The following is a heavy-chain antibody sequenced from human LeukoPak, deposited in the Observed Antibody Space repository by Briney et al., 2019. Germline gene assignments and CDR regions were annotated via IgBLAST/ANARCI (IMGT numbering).Heavy chain of an antibody. CDR1: GGSFSGYY. V-gene: IGHV4-34*01. CDR3: ARAGGTIFGVVTLRYYFDY. Sequence: SETLSLTSAVYGGSFSGYYWSWIRQPPGKGLEWIGGINHSGSTNYNPSLKSRVTISVDTSKNQFSLKLSSVTAADTAVYYCARAGGTIFGVVTLRYYFDYWGQGTLVTVSS. J-gene: IGHJ4*02. D-gene: IGHD3-3*01. CDR2: INHSGST.